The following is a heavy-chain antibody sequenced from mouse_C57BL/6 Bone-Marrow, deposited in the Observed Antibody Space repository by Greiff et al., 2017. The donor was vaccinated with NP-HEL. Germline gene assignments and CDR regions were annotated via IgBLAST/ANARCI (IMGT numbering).Heavy chain of an antibody. D-gene: IGHD2-3*01. V-gene: IGHV1-82*01. Sequence: QVQLQQSGPELVKPGASVKISCKASGYAFSSSWMNWVKQRPGKGLEWIGRIYFGDGDSHYNEKFKGKATLTADKSSSTAYMQLSSLTSEDSAVYFCARGGYDGYYGFFDVGGTGTSVTVSS. CDR1: GYAFSSSW. CDR3: ARGGYDGYYGFFDV. J-gene: IGHJ1*03. CDR2: IYFGDGDS.